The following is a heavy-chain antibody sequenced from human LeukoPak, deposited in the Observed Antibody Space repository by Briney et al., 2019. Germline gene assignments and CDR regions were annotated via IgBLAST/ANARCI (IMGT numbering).Heavy chain of an antibody. D-gene: IGHD2-15*01. Sequence: PGGSLRLSCAASGFTFSSYWMSWVRQAPGKGLECVANIKQDGSEKYYVDSVKGRFTISRDNAKNSLYLQMNSLRAEDTAVYYCARDHVVVVVAATHWFDPWGQGTLVTVSS. CDR1: GFTFSSYW. CDR3: ARDHVVVVVAATHWFDP. V-gene: IGHV3-7*01. CDR2: IKQDGSEK. J-gene: IGHJ5*02.